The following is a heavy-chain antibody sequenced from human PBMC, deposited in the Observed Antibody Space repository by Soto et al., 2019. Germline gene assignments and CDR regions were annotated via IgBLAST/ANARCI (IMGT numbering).Heavy chain of an antibody. CDR3: AKGLGYCSGGSCYLGRY. Sequence: GGSLRLSCAASGFTFSSYAMSWVRQAPGKGLEWVSAISGSGGSTYYADSVKGRFTISRDNSKNTLYLQMNSLRAEDTAVYYCAKGLGYCSGGSCYLGRYWGQRTLVTVSS. CDR1: GFTFSSYA. CDR2: ISGSGGST. V-gene: IGHV3-23*01. D-gene: IGHD2-15*01. J-gene: IGHJ4*02.